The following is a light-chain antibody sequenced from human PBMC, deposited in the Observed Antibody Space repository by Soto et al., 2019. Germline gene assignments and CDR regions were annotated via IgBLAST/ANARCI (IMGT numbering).Light chain of an antibody. Sequence: DIQMTQSPSSLSASVGDRVTITCQASQDISNYLNCYQQKPGKAPKLLIYDASNLETGVPSRFSGSGSGTDFTFTISNLQPEDIATYYCQQYDNLLPYTFGQGTKLEI. CDR2: DAS. CDR1: QDISNY. CDR3: QQYDNLLPYT. V-gene: IGKV1-33*01. J-gene: IGKJ2*01.